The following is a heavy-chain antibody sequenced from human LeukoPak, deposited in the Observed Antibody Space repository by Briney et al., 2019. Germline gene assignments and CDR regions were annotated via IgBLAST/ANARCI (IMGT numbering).Heavy chain of an antibody. J-gene: IGHJ5*02. V-gene: IGHV4-34*01. D-gene: IGHD6-13*01. CDR3: ARGGAAAGTRLERWFDP. CDR2: INHSGST. Sequence: SESVSLTRAVYGGSSIGYYWSWMRHPPGKGVEGIGEINHSGSTNYTPSIKSRDSISVDTSKNQISLKLSSVTAADTAVYYCARGGAAAGTRLERWFDPWGQGTLVTVSS. CDR1: GGSSIGYY.